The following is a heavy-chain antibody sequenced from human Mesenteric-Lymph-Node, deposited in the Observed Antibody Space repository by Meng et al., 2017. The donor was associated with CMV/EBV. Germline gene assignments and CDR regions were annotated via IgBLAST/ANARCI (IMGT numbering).Heavy chain of an antibody. D-gene: IGHD6-19*01. CDR1: GGSISTYY. CDR3: ARIYSSGWPYFDY. J-gene: IGHJ4*02. Sequence: SETLSLTCSVSGGSISTYYWTWIRQPPGKGLEWIGNIYYTGSTTYHPSLMGRVTISVDTSKNQFSLKLSSVTAADTAVYYCARIYSSGWPYFDYWGQGTLVTVS. CDR2: IYYTGST. V-gene: IGHV4-59*01.